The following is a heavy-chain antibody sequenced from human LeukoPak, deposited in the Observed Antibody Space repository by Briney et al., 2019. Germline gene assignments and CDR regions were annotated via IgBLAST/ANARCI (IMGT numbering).Heavy chain of an antibody. CDR1: GFTVSNNF. J-gene: IGHJ4*02. Sequence: GGSLRLSCAASGFTVSNNFMSWVRQAPGKGLEWVSVIYSAGNTYYADSVKGRFTISRDNSKNTLFLQMNSLRAEDTAVYYCARATGTTFSYFDSWGQGTLVTVSS. CDR3: ARATGTTFSYFDS. V-gene: IGHV3-66*01. CDR2: IYSAGNT. D-gene: IGHD1-7*01.